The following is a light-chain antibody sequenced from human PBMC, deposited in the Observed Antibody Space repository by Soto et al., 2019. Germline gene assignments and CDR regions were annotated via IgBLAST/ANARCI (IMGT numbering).Light chain of an antibody. Sequence: DIQVTQSPSSVSASVGDRVTITCRASHDIRTWLAWFQQKPGKAPKLLIYGASSLQSGVPSRFSGSGSGTEFTLTITSLQSEDFATYFCQQADSFPVTFGQGTKLEIK. V-gene: IGKV1D-12*01. CDR2: GAS. J-gene: IGKJ2*01. CDR1: HDIRTW. CDR3: QQADSFPVT.